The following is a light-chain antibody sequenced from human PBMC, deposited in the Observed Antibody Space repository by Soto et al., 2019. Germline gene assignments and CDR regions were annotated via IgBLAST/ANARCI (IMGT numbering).Light chain of an antibody. CDR1: QSVFGK. Sequence: ELVMTQSPATLSVSPGGRATLSCRASQSVFGKIAWYQQKPGQAPRLLIYDASNRATGIPARFSGSGSGTDFTLTISSLEPEDFAVYYCQQRSNWPLTFGGGTKVDIK. CDR3: QQRSNWPLT. CDR2: DAS. J-gene: IGKJ4*01. V-gene: IGKV3-11*01.